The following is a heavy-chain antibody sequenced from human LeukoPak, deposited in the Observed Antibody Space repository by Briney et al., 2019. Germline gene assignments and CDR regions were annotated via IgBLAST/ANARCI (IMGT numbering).Heavy chain of an antibody. Sequence: GASVKVSCKASGYTSTSYYMHWVRQAPGQGLEWMGIINPSGGSTSYAQKFQGRVTMTRDMSTSTVYMELSSLRSEDTAVYYCARGRAYYYDSSGYPDYWGQGTLVTVSS. J-gene: IGHJ4*02. V-gene: IGHV1-46*01. CDR2: INPSGGST. CDR1: GYTSTSYY. D-gene: IGHD3-22*01. CDR3: ARGRAYYYDSSGYPDY.